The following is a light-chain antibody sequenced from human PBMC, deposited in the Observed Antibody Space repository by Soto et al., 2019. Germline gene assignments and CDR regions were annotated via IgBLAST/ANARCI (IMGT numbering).Light chain of an antibody. J-gene: IGKJ3*01. V-gene: IGKV1-39*01. Sequence: DIQMTQSPSSLSASVGDRVTITCRAGQFISKYLNWYQQKPGKAPKLLIFGAFNLEGGVPSRFSGSGSGIEFTLTISGLLPDDVATYICQQTYTAVSFGPGTTVEI. CDR2: GAF. CDR1: QFISKY. CDR3: QQTYTAVS.